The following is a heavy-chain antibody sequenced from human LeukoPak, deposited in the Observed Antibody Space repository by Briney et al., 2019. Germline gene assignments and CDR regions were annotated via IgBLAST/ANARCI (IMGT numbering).Heavy chain of an antibody. CDR3: AREYYDSSGYPHYYFDY. J-gene: IGHJ4*02. CDR1: GGPISSSSYY. V-gene: IGHV4-39*01. D-gene: IGHD3-22*01. CDR2: IYYSGST. Sequence: SETLSLTCTVSGGPISSSSYYWGWIRQPPGKGLEWIGSIYYSGSTYYNPSLKSRVTISVDTSKNQFSLRLSSVTAADTAVYYCAREYYDSSGYPHYYFDYWGQGTLVTVSS.